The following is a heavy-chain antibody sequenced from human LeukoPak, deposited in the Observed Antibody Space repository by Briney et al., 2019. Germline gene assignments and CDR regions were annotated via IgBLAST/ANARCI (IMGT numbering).Heavy chain of an antibody. D-gene: IGHD6-6*01. J-gene: IGHJ5*02. CDR3: ARRIARPDNWFDP. V-gene: IGHV4-38-2*02. CDR1: GYSISSGYY. Sequence: SETLSLTCTVSGYSISSGYYWGWIRQPPGKGLEWIGSIYHSGITYYNPSLKGRVTISVDASKNQFSLKLSSVTAADTAVYYCARRIARPDNWFDPWGQGTLVTVSS. CDR2: IYHSGIT.